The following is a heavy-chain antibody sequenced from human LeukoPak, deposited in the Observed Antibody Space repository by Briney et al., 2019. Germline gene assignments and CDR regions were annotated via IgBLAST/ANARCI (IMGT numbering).Heavy chain of an antibody. J-gene: IGHJ6*02. V-gene: IGHV3-74*01. CDR3: ARGNGYAMDV. CDR1: GFTFSSYE. Sequence: GGSLRLSCAASGFTFSSYEMHWVRQAPGKGLVWVSRIYSDGSSTTYAESVKGRFTISGDNAKNTLGLQMSSLRAEDTAVYYCARGNGYAMDVWGQGTTVTVSS. CDR2: IYSDGSST.